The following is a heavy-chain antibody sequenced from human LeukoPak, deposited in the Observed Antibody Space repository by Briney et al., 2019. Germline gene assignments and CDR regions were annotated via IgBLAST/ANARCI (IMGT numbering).Heavy chain of an antibody. Sequence: AGSLRLSCAASGFTFSSYAMHWVRQAPGKGLEGVAVISYDGSNKYYADSVKGRFTISRDNSKNTLYLQMNSLRAEDTAVYYCARDPWGIYGDYGVDYWGQGTLVTVSS. D-gene: IGHD4-17*01. CDR3: ARDPWGIYGDYGVDY. J-gene: IGHJ4*02. V-gene: IGHV3-30*04. CDR1: GFTFSSYA. CDR2: ISYDGSNK.